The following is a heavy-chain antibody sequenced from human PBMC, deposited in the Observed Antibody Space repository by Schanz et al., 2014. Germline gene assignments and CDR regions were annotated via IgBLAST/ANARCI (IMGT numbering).Heavy chain of an antibody. CDR1: GYAFTTYG. CDR3: ARVRYCSGGRCYQDNWFDP. Sequence: QVQLVQSGAEVKKPGASVRVSCKVSGYAFTTYGISWVRQAPGQGPEFMGWISTFRNEDTNSAQRFQGRLTMTTDTSTSTAYMELRSLRSDDTAVYYCARVRYCSGGRCYQDNWFDPWGQGTLVTVSS. CDR2: ISTFRNEDT. D-gene: IGHD2-15*01. J-gene: IGHJ5*02. V-gene: IGHV1-18*01.